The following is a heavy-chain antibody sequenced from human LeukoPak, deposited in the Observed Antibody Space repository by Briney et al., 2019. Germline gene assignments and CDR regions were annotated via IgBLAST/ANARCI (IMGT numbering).Heavy chain of an antibody. CDR3: ARGWTRDGYNYCLDY. CDR2: INPTGGST. V-gene: IGHV1-46*01. D-gene: IGHD5-24*01. Sequence: GASVKVSCKASGYTFTSYYMHWVRQAPGQGLEWMGLINPTGGSTGYAQKFQGRVTMTRDTSISTAYMELSRLRSDDTAVYYCARGWTRDGYNYCLDYWGQGTLVTVSS. CDR1: GYTFTSYY. J-gene: IGHJ4*02.